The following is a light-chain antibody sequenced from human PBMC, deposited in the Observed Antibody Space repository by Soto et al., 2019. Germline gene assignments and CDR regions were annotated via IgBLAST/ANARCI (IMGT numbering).Light chain of an antibody. CDR2: AAS. CDR3: QQVYSYRLT. CDR1: QGISSY. V-gene: IGKV1-9*01. Sequence: DIQLTQSPSFLSASVGDRVTITCRASQGISSYLAWYQQKPGKAPKLLIYAASPLQSGVPSRFSGSGAGTAVAITISSLQPEDFAIYYYQQVYSYRLTCGGGTKVEIK. J-gene: IGKJ4*01.